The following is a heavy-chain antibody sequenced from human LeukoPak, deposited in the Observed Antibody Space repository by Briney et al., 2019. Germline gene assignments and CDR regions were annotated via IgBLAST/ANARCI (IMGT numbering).Heavy chain of an antibody. Sequence: PSETLSLTCTVSGGSISSSSYYWGWIRQPPGKGLEWIGSIYYSGSTYYNPSLKSRVTISVDTSKNQFSLKLSSVTAADTAVYYCARGSGAAALANWGQGTLVTVSS. CDR1: GGSISSSSYY. CDR2: IYYSGST. CDR3: ARGSGAAALAN. J-gene: IGHJ4*02. V-gene: IGHV4-39*07. D-gene: IGHD6-13*01.